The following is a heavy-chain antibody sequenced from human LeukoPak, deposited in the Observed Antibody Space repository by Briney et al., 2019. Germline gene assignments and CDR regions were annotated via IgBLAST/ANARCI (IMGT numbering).Heavy chain of an antibody. CDR1: GFTFSSYE. J-gene: IGHJ6*03. D-gene: IGHD5-18*01. CDR2: ISCSGSTI. V-gene: IGHV3-48*03. CDR3: SRMGLGYSYGPKYMDV. Sequence: GGSLRLSCAASGFTFSSYEMNWVRQAPGKGLEWVSYISCSGSTIYYADSVKGRFTISRDNAKNSLYLQMNSLRAEDTAVYYCSRMGLGYSYGPKYMDVWGKGTTVTISS.